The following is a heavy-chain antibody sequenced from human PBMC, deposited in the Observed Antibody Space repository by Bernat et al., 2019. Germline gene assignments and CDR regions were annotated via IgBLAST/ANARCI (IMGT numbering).Heavy chain of an antibody. CDR1: GGSISSSAYY. D-gene: IGHD6-13*01. CDR2: IYYSGNT. V-gene: IGHV4-39*01. J-gene: IGHJ4*02. Sequence: QLQLQESGPGLVKPSETLSLTCTVSGGSISSSAYYWGWIRQPPGKGLEWIGSIYYSGNTYYNPSLKSRVTISVDTSKIQFSLKLSSVTAADTAVYSCARLSSSYLDYWGRGTLVTVSS. CDR3: ARLSSSYLDY.